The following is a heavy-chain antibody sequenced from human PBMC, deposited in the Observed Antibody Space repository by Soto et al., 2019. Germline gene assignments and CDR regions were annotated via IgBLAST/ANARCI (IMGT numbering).Heavy chain of an antibody. CDR1: GFIFSSFW. V-gene: IGHV3-7*01. J-gene: IGHJ3*02. D-gene: IGHD4-4*01. CDR3: RVTTSAFGI. Sequence: EVQLVESGGGLVQPGGSLRLCCAGSGFIFSSFWMNWVRQAPGKGLEWVSNIKQDGSEKYYVDSVKGRFTISRDNAKNSLYLQMNSRRAADTAVYYCRVTTSAFGIWGQGTMVTVSS. CDR2: IKQDGSEK.